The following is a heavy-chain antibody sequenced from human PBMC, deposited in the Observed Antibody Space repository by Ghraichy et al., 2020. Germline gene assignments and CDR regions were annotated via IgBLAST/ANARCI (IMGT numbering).Heavy chain of an antibody. D-gene: IGHD6-19*01. Sequence: GRSLRLSCEASGFTFSTFWLNWVRQAPGKGLEWVANINQDGSEKWYVDSVEGRFTISRDNAKNLLFLQMNSLRAEDTAVYYCGWAVGWRGQGTLVTVSS. CDR2: INQDGSEK. CDR1: GFTFSTFW. CDR3: GWAVGW. J-gene: IGHJ4*02. V-gene: IGHV3-7*03.